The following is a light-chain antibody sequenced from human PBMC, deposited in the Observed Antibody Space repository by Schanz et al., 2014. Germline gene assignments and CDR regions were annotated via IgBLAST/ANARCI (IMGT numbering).Light chain of an antibody. J-gene: IGLJ3*02. CDR2: LHSDGSH. CDR1: SGHSNYA. V-gene: IGLV4-69*01. Sequence: QLVLTQSPSASASLGASVKLTCTLNSGHSNYAIAWHQQQAEKGPRYLMKLHSDGSHNKGDGIPDRFSGSSSGAERYLIISSLQSEDEADYYCQSWGTGMRVFGGGTKVTVL. CDR3: QSWGTGMRV.